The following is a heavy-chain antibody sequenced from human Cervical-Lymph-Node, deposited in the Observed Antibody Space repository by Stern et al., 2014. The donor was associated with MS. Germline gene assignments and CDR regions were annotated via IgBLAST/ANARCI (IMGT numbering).Heavy chain of an antibody. CDR1: GFTVSRDY. D-gene: IGHD1-1*01. CDR2: ITNVGST. CDR3: ARDTSSPERSDG. J-gene: IGHJ4*02. V-gene: IGHV3-53*01. Sequence: EVQLVESGGGVIQPGGSLRLSCTASGFTVSRDYMTWVRQAPGQGLEWVSLITNVGSTFYTDSVKGRFTISRDDSKNTVYLHMTSLRAEDTAMYYCARDTSSPERSDGWGQGTLVTVSS.